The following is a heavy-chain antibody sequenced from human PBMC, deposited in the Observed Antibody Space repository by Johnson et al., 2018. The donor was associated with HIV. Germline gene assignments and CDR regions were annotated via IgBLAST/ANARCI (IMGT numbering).Heavy chain of an antibody. V-gene: IGHV3-11*04. J-gene: IGHJ3*02. CDR1: GFTFSDYY. Sequence: QVQLVESGGGLVKPGGSLRLSCAASGFTFSDYYMNWIRQAPGKGLEWISYISGSSSTIYYADSVKGRFIISRDNSKNSLYLQVHSFRVEDTAVYYCAREGFSGTYFSAFDIWGRGTMVTVSS. D-gene: IGHD1-1*01. CDR2: ISGSSSTI. CDR3: AREGFSGTYFSAFDI.